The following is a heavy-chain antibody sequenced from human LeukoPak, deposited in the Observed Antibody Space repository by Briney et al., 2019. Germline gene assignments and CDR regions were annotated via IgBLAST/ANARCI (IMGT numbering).Heavy chain of an antibody. D-gene: IGHD3-3*01. CDR1: GFTFSSYA. J-gene: IGHJ3*02. Sequence: GGSLRLSCAASGFTFSSYAMSWVRQAPGKGLERVSAISGSGGSTYYADSVKGRFTISRDNSKNTLYLQMNSLRAEDTAVYYCAKDQGSGYYFDAFDIWGQGTMVTVSS. CDR2: ISGSGGST. V-gene: IGHV3-23*01. CDR3: AKDQGSGYYFDAFDI.